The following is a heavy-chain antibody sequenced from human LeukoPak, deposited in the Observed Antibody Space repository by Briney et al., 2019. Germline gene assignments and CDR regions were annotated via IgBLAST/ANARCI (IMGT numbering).Heavy chain of an antibody. J-gene: IGHJ6*03. V-gene: IGHV4-34*01. Sequence: ASETLSLTCAIYGGSFSGNYWSWIRQPPGKGLEWIGEIDPSGTTNYNPSLKSRVTISGDTSKNQFSLNLPSVTAADTAVYYCAGDTDDYSYMDVWGKGTTVTVSS. CDR1: GGSFSGNY. CDR2: IDPSGTT. D-gene: IGHD3-10*01. CDR3: AGDTDDYSYMDV.